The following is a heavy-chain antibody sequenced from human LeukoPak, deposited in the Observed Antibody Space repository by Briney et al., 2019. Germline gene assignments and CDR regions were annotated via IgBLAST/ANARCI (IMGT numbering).Heavy chain of an antibody. CDR1: GGSFSGYY. CDR2: VDHTGST. V-gene: IGHV4-34*01. Sequence: PSETLSLTCAVYGGSFSGYYWSWIRQPPGKGLEWIGYVDHTGSTNFNPSLNGRVSISRDTSKNLFSLRLRSVTAADTAVYFCARGRVSSSTWYSTYYYYFYMDVWGKGTTVTVSS. CDR3: ARGRVSSSTWYSTYYYYFYMDV. J-gene: IGHJ6*03. D-gene: IGHD1-1*01.